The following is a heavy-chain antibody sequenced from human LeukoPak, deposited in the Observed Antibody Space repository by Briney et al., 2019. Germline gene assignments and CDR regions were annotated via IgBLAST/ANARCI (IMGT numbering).Heavy chain of an antibody. CDR2: ISYDGSNK. V-gene: IGHV3-30*18. CDR1: GFTFSSYG. CDR3: AKDLSSSSYYYYGMDV. D-gene: IGHD6-6*01. J-gene: IGHJ6*02. Sequence: GGSLRLSCAASGFTFSSYGKHWVRQAPGKGLEWVAVISYDGSNKYYADSVKGRFTISRDNSKNTLYLQMNSLRAEDTAVYYCAKDLSSSSYYYYGMDVWGQGTTVTVSS.